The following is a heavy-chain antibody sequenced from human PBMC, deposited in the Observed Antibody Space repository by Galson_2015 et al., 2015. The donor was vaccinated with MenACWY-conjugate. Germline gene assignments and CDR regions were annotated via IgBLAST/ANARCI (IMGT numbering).Heavy chain of an antibody. V-gene: IGHV3-30*02. D-gene: IGHD3-3*01. CDR2: IRYDGIQK. J-gene: IGHJ4*02. CDR1: SGYD. Sequence: SLRLSCAAFSGYDLHWVRQAPGEGLEWVALIRYDGIQKNYSESVKGRFTIPRDNSKNTLNLQMNSLRAEDTAVYYCAKIGGDFRSAYRPQWGQGTLVTVSS. CDR3: AKIGGDFRSAYRPQ.